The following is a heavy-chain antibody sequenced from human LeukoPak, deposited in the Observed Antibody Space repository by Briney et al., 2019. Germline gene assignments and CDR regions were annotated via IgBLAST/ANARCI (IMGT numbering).Heavy chain of an antibody. D-gene: IGHD3-10*01. Sequence: SETLSLTCTVSGGSISSYYWSWIRQPPGKGLEWIGYIYYSGSTNYNPSLKSRVTISVDTSKNQFSLKLSSVTAADTAVYYCAVLYGSGSYPRYWGQGTLVTVSS. CDR3: AVLYGSGSYPRY. J-gene: IGHJ4*02. CDR1: GGSISSYY. CDR2: IYYSGST. V-gene: IGHV4-59*01.